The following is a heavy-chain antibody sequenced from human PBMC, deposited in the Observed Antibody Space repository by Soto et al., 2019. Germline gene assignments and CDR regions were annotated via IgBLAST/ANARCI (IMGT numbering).Heavy chain of an antibody. Sequence: SCKASGYTFTSYAMHWVRQAPGKGLEWVAVISYDGSNKYYADSVKGRFTISRDNSKNTLYLQMNSLRAEDTAVYYCASDIVLMVYAMPFDYWGQGTLVTVSS. J-gene: IGHJ4*02. CDR1: GYTFTSYA. CDR2: ISYDGSNK. D-gene: IGHD2-8*01. CDR3: ASDIVLMVYAMPFDY. V-gene: IGHV3-30-3*01.